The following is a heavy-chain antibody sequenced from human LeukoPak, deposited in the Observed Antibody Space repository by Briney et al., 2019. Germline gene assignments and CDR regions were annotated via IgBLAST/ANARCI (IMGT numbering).Heavy chain of an antibody. V-gene: IGHV1-46*01. D-gene: IGHD3-10*01. CDR1: GYTFTGYY. CDR2: INPSGGST. CDR3: ARSQTITMVRRTYYFDY. Sequence: GASVKVSCKTSGYTFTGYYMHWVRQAPGQGLEWMGIINPSGGSTSYAQKFQGRVTMTRDTSTSTVYMELSSLRSEDTAVYYCARSQTITMVRRTYYFDYWGQGTLVTVSS. J-gene: IGHJ4*02.